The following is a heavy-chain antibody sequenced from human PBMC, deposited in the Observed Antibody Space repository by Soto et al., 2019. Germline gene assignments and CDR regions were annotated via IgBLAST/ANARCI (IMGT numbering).Heavy chain of an antibody. Sequence: SETLSLTCAVYGVSFSGYYWSWIRQPPGKGLEWIGEINHSGSTNYNPSLKSRVTISVDTSKNQFSLKLSSVTAADTAVYYCARHEGDTMVRGVLNNWFDPWGQGTLVTVSS. CDR1: GVSFSGYY. CDR3: ARHEGDTMVRGVLNNWFDP. J-gene: IGHJ5*02. D-gene: IGHD3-10*01. V-gene: IGHV4-34*01. CDR2: INHSGST.